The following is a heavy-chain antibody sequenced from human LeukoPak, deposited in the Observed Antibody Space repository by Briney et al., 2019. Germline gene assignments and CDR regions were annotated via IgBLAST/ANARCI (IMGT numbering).Heavy chain of an antibody. CDR3: AKDLPYGSGSYYNVWVYFDY. D-gene: IGHD3-10*01. J-gene: IGHJ4*02. CDR2: ISGSGGST. CDR1: GFTFSSYA. Sequence: GGSLRLSCAASGFTFSSYAMSWVRQAPGKGLEWVSAISGSGGSTHYADSVKGRFTISRDNSKNTLYLQMNSLRAEDTAVYYCAKDLPYGSGSYYNVWVYFDYWGQGTLVTVSS. V-gene: IGHV3-23*01.